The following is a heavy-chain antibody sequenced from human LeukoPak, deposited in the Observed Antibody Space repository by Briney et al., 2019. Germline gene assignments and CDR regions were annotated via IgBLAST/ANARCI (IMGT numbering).Heavy chain of an antibody. CDR3: ARDNIADY. D-gene: IGHD6-13*01. CDR1: GFTFSNYN. CDR2: ISSSSSYV. V-gene: IGHV3-21*01. Sequence: PGGSLRLSCAASGFTFSNYNMNWVRQAPGKGLEWVSYISSSSSYVYYADSVQGRFPISRDNAKNSLYLQMNSLRAEDTAVYYCARDNIADYWGQGTLVTVSS. J-gene: IGHJ4*02.